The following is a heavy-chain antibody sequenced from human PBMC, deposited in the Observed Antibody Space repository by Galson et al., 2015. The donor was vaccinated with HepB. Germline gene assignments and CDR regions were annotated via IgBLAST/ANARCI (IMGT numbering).Heavy chain of an antibody. D-gene: IGHD3-16*01. Sequence: CAISGDSVSSNRAAWTWIRQSPLRGLEWLGRTYYRSKWYYDYAVSVKSRMTVNPDTSKNQFSLQVNSVTPEDTAVYYCARDQRLGELWLKSDAFDVWGQGTVVTVSS. CDR3: ARDQRLGELWLKSDAFDV. V-gene: IGHV6-1*01. CDR1: GDSVSSNRAA. J-gene: IGHJ3*01. CDR2: TYYRSKWYY.